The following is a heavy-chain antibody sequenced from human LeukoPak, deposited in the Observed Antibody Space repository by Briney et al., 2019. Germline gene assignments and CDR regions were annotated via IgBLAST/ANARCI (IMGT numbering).Heavy chain of an antibody. V-gene: IGHV4-34*01. J-gene: IGHJ6*03. Sequence: SETLSLTCAVYGGSFSGYYWSWIRQPPGKGLEWIGEINHSGSTNYNPSLKSRVTISLDTSKNQFSLKLSSVTAADTAMYFCARGRTGYQLLPTKKNYSYYYVDVWGKGPSVTVSS. CDR1: GGSFSGYY. CDR2: INHSGST. CDR3: ARGRTGYQLLPTKKNYSYYYVDV. D-gene: IGHD2-2*01.